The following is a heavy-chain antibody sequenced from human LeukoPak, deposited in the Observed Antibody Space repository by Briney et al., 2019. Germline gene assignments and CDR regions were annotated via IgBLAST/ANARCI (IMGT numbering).Heavy chain of an antibody. CDR3: VRDLGGYGWFDP. V-gene: IGHV4-59*01. D-gene: IGHD3-16*01. CDR1: GGSISSYY. J-gene: IGHJ5*02. Sequence: KPSETLSLTCTVSGGSISSYYWSWIRQPPGKGLEWIGYIYYSGSTNYNPSLKSRVTISVDTSKNRFSLNLRSMTAADTAVYYCVRDLGGYGWFDPWGQGTLVTVSS. CDR2: IYYSGST.